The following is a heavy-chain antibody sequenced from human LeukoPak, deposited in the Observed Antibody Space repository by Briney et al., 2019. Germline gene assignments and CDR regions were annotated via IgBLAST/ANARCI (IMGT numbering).Heavy chain of an antibody. CDR2: ITTGGSSI. J-gene: IGHJ4*02. D-gene: IGHD6-19*01. Sequence: GGSLGLSCAGSGFTFSAYAMAWVRQVSGKGLECVSHITTGGSSIFYADSVKGRFTISRDNAKNSLYLQMNSLRAEDAAVYYCARVRYDSGWYDYWGQGALVTVSS. V-gene: IGHV3-48*04. CDR3: ARVRYDSGWYDY. CDR1: GFTFSAYA.